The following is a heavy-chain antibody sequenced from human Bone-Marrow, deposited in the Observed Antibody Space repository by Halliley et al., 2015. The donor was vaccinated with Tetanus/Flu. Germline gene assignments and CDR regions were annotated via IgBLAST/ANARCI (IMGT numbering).Heavy chain of an antibody. CDR3: ATEDFFRFDF. CDR2: LDKNGDAK. V-gene: IGHV3-7*03. D-gene: IGHD3-3*01. J-gene: IGHJ4*02. Sequence: KAREWVAKLDKNGDAKFYMDSVKGRFTISRDNAKRSLYLEMNSLWAEDTAVYYCATEDFFRFDFWGLGTLVTVSS.